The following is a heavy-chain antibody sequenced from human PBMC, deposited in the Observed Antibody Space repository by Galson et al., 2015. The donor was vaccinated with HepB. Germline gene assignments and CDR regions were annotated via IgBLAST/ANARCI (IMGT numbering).Heavy chain of an antibody. V-gene: IGHV3-23*01. D-gene: IGHD3-3*01. CDR3: AKIDFWRGYSPTPFYSGLAV. J-gene: IGHJ6*02. Sequence: SLRLSCAASGFTFNNYAMSWVRQAPGKGLEWVSPISSSGTTTYYADSVKGRFTISRDNSKNTLYLQMNSLRAEDTAVYYCAKIDFWRGYSPTPFYSGLAVCGQGTTATVP. CDR1: GFTFNNYA. CDR2: ISSSGTTT.